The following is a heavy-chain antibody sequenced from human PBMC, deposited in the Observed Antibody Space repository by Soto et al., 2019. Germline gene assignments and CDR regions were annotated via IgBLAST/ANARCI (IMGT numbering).Heavy chain of an antibody. CDR3: AKSHFPIAAARQPHFDH. J-gene: IGHJ4*02. CDR2: ISSGGTGT. Sequence: ASVKVSCKASGGTFSIYAMSWVRQAPGKGLEWVSVISSGGTGTYYADSLKGRFTISRDNSKNTLYLQMNALRAEDTAVYYCAKSHFPIAAARQPHFDHWGQGSLVTVSS. V-gene: IGHV3-23*01. CDR1: GGTFSIYA. D-gene: IGHD6-13*01.